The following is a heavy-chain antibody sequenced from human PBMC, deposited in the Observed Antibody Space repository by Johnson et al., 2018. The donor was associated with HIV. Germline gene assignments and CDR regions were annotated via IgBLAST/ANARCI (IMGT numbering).Heavy chain of an antibody. V-gene: IGHV3-30*04. CDR2: ISSDESYK. J-gene: IGHJ3*02. D-gene: IGHD5-12*01. Sequence: VQLVESGGGVVQPGRSLRLSCAASGFTFSSYAMHWVRQAPGKGLEWVAVISSDESYKHYGDSVKGRFTVSKDSSKSTLFLQMNSLRHDDTAVYYCVRGRPATWGSHDAFDIWGQGTMVTVSS. CDR1: GFTFSSYA. CDR3: VRGRPATWGSHDAFDI.